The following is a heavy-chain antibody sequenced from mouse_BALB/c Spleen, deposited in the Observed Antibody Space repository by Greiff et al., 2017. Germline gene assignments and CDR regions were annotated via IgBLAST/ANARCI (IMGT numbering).Heavy chain of an antibody. Sequence: EVKLMESGGGLVQPGGSRKLSCAASGFTFSSFGMHWVRQAPEKGLEWVAYISSGSSTIYYADTVKGRFTISRDNPKNTLFLQMTSLRSEDTAMYYCARSGMITTGYWYFDVWGAGTTVTVSS. CDR1: GFTFSSFG. CDR2: ISSGSSTI. D-gene: IGHD2-4*01. J-gene: IGHJ1*01. V-gene: IGHV5-17*02. CDR3: ARSGMITTGYWYFDV.